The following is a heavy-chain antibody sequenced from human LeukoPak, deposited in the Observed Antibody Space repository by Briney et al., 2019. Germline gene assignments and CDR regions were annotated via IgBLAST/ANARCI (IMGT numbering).Heavy chain of an antibody. Sequence: GGSLRFYCAASGFTFSSYGMHWVRQAPGQGLEGGAVMWYDGSNTSYAASVKGRFAISRDNSKNTLYLQMNSLRAEDTAVYYCAKQTGSWYFDYWGQGTLVTVSS. CDR2: MWYDGSNT. CDR1: GFTFSSYG. CDR3: AKQTGSWYFDY. J-gene: IGHJ4*02. D-gene: IGHD1-1*01. V-gene: IGHV3-33*06.